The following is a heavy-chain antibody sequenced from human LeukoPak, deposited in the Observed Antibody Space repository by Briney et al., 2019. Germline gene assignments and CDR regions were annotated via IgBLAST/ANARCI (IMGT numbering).Heavy chain of an antibody. J-gene: IGHJ4*02. CDR3: ARASLVAAGTAAFDY. Sequence: GGSLRLSCAASGFTFSSYSMNWVRQAPGKVLEWVSSISSSSSYIYYADSVKGRFTISRDNAKNSLYLQMNSLRAEDTAVYYCARASLVAAGTAAFDYWGQGTLVTVSS. D-gene: IGHD6-13*01. CDR1: GFTFSSYS. V-gene: IGHV3-21*01. CDR2: ISSSSSYI.